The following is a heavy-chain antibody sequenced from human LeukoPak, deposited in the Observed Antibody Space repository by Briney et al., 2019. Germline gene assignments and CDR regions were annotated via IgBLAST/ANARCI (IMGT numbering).Heavy chain of an antibody. CDR2: ISYDGSNK. D-gene: IGHD3-16*02. V-gene: IGHV3-30*18. Sequence: PGGSLRLSCAASGFTFSSYGMHWVRQAPGKGLEWVAVISYDGSNKYYADSVKGRFTISRDNSKNTLYLQMNSLRAEDTAAYYCAKPRLRLGELSFYYFDYWGQGTLVTVSS. CDR3: AKPRLRLGELSFYYFDY. CDR1: GFTFSSYG. J-gene: IGHJ4*02.